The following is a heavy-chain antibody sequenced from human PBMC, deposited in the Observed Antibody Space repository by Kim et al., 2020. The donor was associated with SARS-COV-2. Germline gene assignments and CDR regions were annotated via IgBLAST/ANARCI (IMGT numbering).Heavy chain of an antibody. CDR1: GYTFTSYA. V-gene: IGHV1-3*01. CDR2: INAGNGNT. J-gene: IGHJ6*02. CDR3: ARVGDSSSWYRNHYYYYYGMDV. D-gene: IGHD6-13*01. Sequence: ASVKVSCKASGYTFTSYAMHWVRQAPGQRLEWMGWINAGNGNTKYSQKFQGRVTITRDTSASTAYMELSSLRSEDTAVYYCARVGDSSSWYRNHYYYYYGMDVWGQGTTVTVSS.